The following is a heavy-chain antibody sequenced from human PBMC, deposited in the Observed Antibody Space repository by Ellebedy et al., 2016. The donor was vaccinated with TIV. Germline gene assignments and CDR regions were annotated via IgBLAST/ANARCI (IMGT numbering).Heavy chain of an antibody. V-gene: IGHV3-21*04. J-gene: IGHJ3*01. D-gene: IGHD4-23*01. Sequence: PGGSLRLSCAASGFTFSSYSMNWVRQAPGKGLEWVSSISSSSSYIYYADSVKGRFTISRDNAKNSLFLQMNSLRAEDTAIYFCTRDPVGVGPAFDVWGQGTMVTVSS. CDR1: GFTFSSYS. CDR2: ISSSSSYI. CDR3: TRDPVGVGPAFDV.